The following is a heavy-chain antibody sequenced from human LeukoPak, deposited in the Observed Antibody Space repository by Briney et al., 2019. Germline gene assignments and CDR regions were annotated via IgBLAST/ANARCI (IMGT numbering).Heavy chain of an antibody. CDR3: ARGPHIVVVTARPWFDP. CDR2: INPNSGGT. D-gene: IGHD2-21*02. V-gene: IGHV1-2*04. CDR1: GYTFTGYY. J-gene: IGHJ5*02. Sequence: GASVKVSCKASGYTFTGYYMHWVRQAPGQGLEWMGWINPNSGGTNYAQKFQGWVTMTRDTSISTAYMELSRLRSDDTAVYYCARGPHIVVVTARPWFDPWGQGTLVTVSS.